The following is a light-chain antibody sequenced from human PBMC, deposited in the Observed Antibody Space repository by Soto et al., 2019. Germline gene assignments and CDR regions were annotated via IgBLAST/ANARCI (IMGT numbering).Light chain of an antibody. Sequence: EIVLTQSPGTLSLSPGERATLSCRASQSVSNNYLAWYQQKPGQAPRLLIYGASTRATGIPARFSGSGSGTEFTLTISSLQSEDFAVYYCQQYSKWPITFGQGTRLEI. J-gene: IGKJ5*01. CDR2: GAS. CDR3: QQYSKWPIT. V-gene: IGKV3-15*01. CDR1: QSVSNN.